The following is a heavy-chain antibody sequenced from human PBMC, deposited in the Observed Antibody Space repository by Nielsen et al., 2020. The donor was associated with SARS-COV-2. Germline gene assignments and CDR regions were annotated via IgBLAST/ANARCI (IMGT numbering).Heavy chain of an antibody. CDR1: GFTFSSHW. D-gene: IGHD3-3*01. CDR3: ARDSNYDFWSGYPYFDY. J-gene: IGHJ4*02. V-gene: IGHV3-7*03. Sequence: ESLNISCAASGFTFSSHWMSWVREAPGKGLEWVANIKQDGSEKYYVDSVKGRFTISRDNAKNSLYLQMNSLRAEDTAVYYCARDSNYDFWSGYPYFDYWGQGTLVTVSS. CDR2: IKQDGSEK.